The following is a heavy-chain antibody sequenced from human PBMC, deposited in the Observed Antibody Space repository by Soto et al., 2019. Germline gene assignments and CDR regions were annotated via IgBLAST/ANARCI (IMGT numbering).Heavy chain of an antibody. CDR2: ISYDGSNK. V-gene: IGHV3-30-3*01. CDR3: ASHSEEFP. Sequence: QVQLMESGGGVVQPGRSLRLSCAASGFTFSSYAMHWVRQAPGKGLEWVAVISYDGSNKYYADSVKGRFTISRDNSKNTLYLQMNSLRAEDTAVYYCASHSEEFPWGQGTLVTVSS. J-gene: IGHJ5*02. D-gene: IGHD3-10*01. CDR1: GFTFSSYA.